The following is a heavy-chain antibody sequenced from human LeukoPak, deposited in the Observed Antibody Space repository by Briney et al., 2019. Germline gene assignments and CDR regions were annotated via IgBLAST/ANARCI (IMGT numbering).Heavy chain of an antibody. CDR2: IDSDGSII. V-gene: IGHV3-74*01. D-gene: IGHD6-19*01. J-gene: IGHJ4*02. Sequence: GGSLRLSCAASGFTFSNYWMHWVRQAPGKGLVWVSRIDSDGSIINYADSVKGRFTISRDNAKNTLFLQMNSLRAEDTAVYYCSRDPSAVAGNFDYWGQGTLVSVSS. CDR1: GFTFSNYW. CDR3: SRDPSAVAGNFDY.